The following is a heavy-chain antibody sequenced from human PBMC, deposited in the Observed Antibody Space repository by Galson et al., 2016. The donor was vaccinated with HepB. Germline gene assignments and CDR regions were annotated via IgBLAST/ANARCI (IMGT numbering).Heavy chain of an antibody. J-gene: IGHJ4*02. D-gene: IGHD3-22*01. CDR3: ARFLDSSGYYWELGFDY. V-gene: IGHV3-48*02. Sequence: SLRLSCAVSGFPFSSYHTNWVRQAPGKGLEWVSYISSSSSAIYYADSVKGRFTISRDNAKNSLYLQMNSLRDEDTAVYYCARFLDSSGYYWELGFDYWGQGTLVTVSS. CDR2: ISSSSSAI. CDR1: GFPFSSYH.